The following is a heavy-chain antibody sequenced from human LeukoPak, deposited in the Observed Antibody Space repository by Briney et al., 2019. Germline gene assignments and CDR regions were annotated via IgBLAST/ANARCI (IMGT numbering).Heavy chain of an antibody. V-gene: IGHV4-59*08. CDR3: ARHPLTVVAATPHNWFDP. D-gene: IGHD2-15*01. CDR2: IYYSRST. CDR1: GGSISSYY. Sequence: PSETLSLTCTVSGGSISSYYWSWIRQPPGKGLEWIGYIYYSRSTNYNPSLKSRVTISVDTSKNQFSLKLSSVTAADTAVYYCARHPLTVVAATPHNWFDPWGQGTLVTVSS. J-gene: IGHJ5*02.